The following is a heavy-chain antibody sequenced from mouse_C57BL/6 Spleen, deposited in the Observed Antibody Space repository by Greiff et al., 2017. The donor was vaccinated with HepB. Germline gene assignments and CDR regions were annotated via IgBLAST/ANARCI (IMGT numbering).Heavy chain of an antibody. D-gene: IGHD2-5*01. CDR3: AYYSNYEAWFAY. CDR2: IYPRSGNT. V-gene: IGHV1-81*01. J-gene: IGHJ3*01. CDR1: GYTFTSYG. Sequence: VQLQQSGAELARPGASVKLSCKASGYTFTSYGISWVKQRTGQGLEWIGEIYPRSGNTYYNEKFKGKATLTADKSSSTAYMELRSLTSEDSAVYFCAYYSNYEAWFAYWGQGTLVTVSA.